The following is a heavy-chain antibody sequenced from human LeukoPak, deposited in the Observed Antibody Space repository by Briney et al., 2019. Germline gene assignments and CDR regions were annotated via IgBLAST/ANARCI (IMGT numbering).Heavy chain of an antibody. V-gene: IGHV3-23*01. Sequence: GGSLRLSCAASGFTFSSYPMSWVRQAPGKGLEWVSAISGSGGSTYYADSVKGRFTISRDNAENSLYLQMNSLRAEDTAVYYCARDRGGRSGLDDWGQGTLVTVSS. CDR3: ARDRGGRSGLDD. D-gene: IGHD2-15*01. CDR1: GFTFSSYP. CDR2: ISGSGGST. J-gene: IGHJ4*02.